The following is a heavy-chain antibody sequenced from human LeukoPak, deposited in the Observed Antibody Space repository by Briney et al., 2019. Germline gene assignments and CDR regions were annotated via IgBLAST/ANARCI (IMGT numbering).Heavy chain of an antibody. J-gene: IGHJ5*02. D-gene: IGHD6-19*01. CDR3: ARARPGYSSGWYGENWFDP. CDR1: GYSFTNYW. CDR2: IYPGDSDI. Sequence: GESLKISCKGSGYSFTNYWIGWVRQMPGKGLEWMGIIYPGDSDIRYSPSFQGQVTISADKSISTAYLQWSSLKASDTAMYYCARARPGYSSGWYGENWFDPWGQGTLVTVSS. V-gene: IGHV5-51*01.